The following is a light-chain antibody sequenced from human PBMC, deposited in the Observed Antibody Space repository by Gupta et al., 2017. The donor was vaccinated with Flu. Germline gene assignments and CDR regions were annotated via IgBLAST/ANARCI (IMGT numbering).Light chain of an antibody. V-gene: IGLV1-44*01. CDR2: YNK. CDR3: YYWDETLNSANWV. J-gene: IGLJ3*02. Sequence: QSVLTQPPSASGTPGQRVTISCSGSISNIGGNPVYWYQQLPGTAPKLLVLYNKQRPSGVADPSSGSSSSTSASTAIITLRSEDEADYYYYYWDETLNSANWVFGGGTKLTVL. CDR1: ISNIGGNP.